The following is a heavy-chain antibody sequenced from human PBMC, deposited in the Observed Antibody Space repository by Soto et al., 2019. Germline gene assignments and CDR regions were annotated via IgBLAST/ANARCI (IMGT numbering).Heavy chain of an antibody. V-gene: IGHV4-30-2*01. CDR3: ARSGYCGGDCYSPHLDY. Sequence: SETLSLTCAVSGGSVTSGGYSWSWIRQPPGKGLEWIGYIFQSGSSLYNPSLKSRVTIAVDRSKNQFSLKLSSVTAADTAVYYFARSGYCGGDCYSPHLDYWGQGTLVTVSS. D-gene: IGHD2-21*02. CDR1: GGSVTSGGYS. J-gene: IGHJ4*02. CDR2: IFQSGSS.